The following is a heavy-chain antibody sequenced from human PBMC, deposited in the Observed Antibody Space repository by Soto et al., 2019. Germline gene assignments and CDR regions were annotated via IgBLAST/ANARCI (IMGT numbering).Heavy chain of an antibody. CDR1: GGSITSGDCY. D-gene: IGHD5-12*01. V-gene: IGHV4-30-4*01. CDR2: IFHSGST. J-gene: IGHJ6*02. CDR3: ARIATTSLYGMDV. Sequence: QVQLQESGPGLVKPSQTLSLTCTVSGGSITSGDCYWTWIRQPPGKGLEWIGYIFHSGSTLYNPSLKSRLTLSIDTSKNQFSLRLNSVTAADTAVYFCARIATTSLYGMDVWGQGATATVSS.